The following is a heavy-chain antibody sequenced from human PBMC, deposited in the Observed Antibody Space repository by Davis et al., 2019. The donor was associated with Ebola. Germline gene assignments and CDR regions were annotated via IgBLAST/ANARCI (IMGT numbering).Heavy chain of an antibody. CDR2: ISGGGGNT. J-gene: IGHJ4*02. D-gene: IGHD6-13*01. V-gene: IGHV3-23*01. CDR3: AKTLERIAASGAFDF. Sequence: PGGSLRLSCAASGFTFDIFAMSWVRQVPGKGLEWVSTISGGGGNTFYADSVQGRFIISRDTSKNTLYLRMNSLRAEDTAVYYCAKTLERIAASGAFDFWGQGSLVTVSP. CDR1: GFTFDIFA.